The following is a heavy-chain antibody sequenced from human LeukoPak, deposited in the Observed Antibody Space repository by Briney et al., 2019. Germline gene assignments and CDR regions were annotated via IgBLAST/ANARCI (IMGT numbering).Heavy chain of an antibody. Sequence: PGGSLRLSCAASGFTFSSYAMSWVRQAPGKGLEWVSFISSSSTYIYYADSVKGRFTISRDNAKNSLYLQMNSLRAEDTAVYYCARNSYGYFDYWGQGALVTVSS. J-gene: IGHJ4*02. V-gene: IGHV3-21*01. D-gene: IGHD5-18*01. CDR3: ARNSYGYFDY. CDR1: GFTFSSYA. CDR2: ISSSSTYI.